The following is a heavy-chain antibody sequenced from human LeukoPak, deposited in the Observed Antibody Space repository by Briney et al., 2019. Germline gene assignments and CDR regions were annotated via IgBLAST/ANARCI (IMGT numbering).Heavy chain of an antibody. CDR3: ARVHATGYFSLDLGY. J-gene: IGHJ4*02. V-gene: IGHV1-2*02. CDR1: GYTFTSYF. Sequence: GASVKVSCKASGYTFTSYFMHWVRQAPGQGLDWMGWINPNTGGTKYAQKFQGRVTMTRDTSIGTAYMELSTVTSDDTAVYFCARVHATGYFSLDLGYWGQGTLVTVSS. CDR2: INPNTGGT. D-gene: IGHD3-9*01.